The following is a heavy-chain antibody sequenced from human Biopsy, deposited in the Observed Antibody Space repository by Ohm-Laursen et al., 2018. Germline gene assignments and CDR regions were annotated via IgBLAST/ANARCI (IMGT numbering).Heavy chain of an antibody. CDR3: ATKLTGYFHH. J-gene: IGHJ1*01. CDR1: RGTFSNYG. D-gene: IGHD3-9*01. Sequence: SVKVSCKAPRGTFSNYGVNWVRQAPGQGLEWLGGKIPILGTGNYAQKFQVRVTVAADPSTSTATMELRSLRSDDTAVFYCATKLTGYFHHWGQGTLVIVSS. CDR2: KIPILGTG. V-gene: IGHV1-69*13.